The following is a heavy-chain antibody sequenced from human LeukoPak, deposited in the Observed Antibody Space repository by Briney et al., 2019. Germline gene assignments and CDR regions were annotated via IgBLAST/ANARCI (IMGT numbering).Heavy chain of an antibody. CDR1: GGSISSSSYY. V-gene: IGHV4-39*07. CDR3: ARSSGYYFDTSAYYPEAFDL. D-gene: IGHD3-22*01. Sequence: SETLSLTCTVSGGSISSSSYYWGWIRQPPGKGLEWIGEINHSGSTNYNPSLKSRITISVDTSRSQFSLKLSSVTAADTAVYYCARSSGYYFDTSAYYPEAFDLWGQGTIVTVSS. J-gene: IGHJ3*01. CDR2: INHSGST.